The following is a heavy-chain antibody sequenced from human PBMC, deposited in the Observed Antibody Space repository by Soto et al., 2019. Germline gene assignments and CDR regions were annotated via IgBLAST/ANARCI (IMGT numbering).Heavy chain of an antibody. CDR1: GGSITTTGSY. D-gene: IGHD1-26*01. Sequence: QVQLQESGPGLVKPSQTLSLTCTVSGGSITTTGSYWSWIRQHPGKGLEWIGYVYHSGSTYYNPSLKSRVIISVDTSKDQFSLTLSSVTVADTAVYYCARGTGSYSGIFCFDYWGQGTLVTASS. V-gene: IGHV4-31*03. CDR2: VYHSGST. CDR3: ARGTGSYSGIFCFDY. J-gene: IGHJ4*02.